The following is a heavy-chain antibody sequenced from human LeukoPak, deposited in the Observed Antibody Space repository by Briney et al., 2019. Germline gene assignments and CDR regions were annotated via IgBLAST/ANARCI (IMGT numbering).Heavy chain of an antibody. D-gene: IGHD3-10*01. Sequence: GGSLRLSCAASGFTFSSYAMHWVRQAPGKGLEWVANIKQDGSEKYYVDSVKGRFTISRDNAKNSLYLQMNSLRAEDTAVYYCASYSIWFGELFFNYWGQGILVTVSS. CDR2: IKQDGSEK. V-gene: IGHV3-7*03. CDR3: ASYSIWFGELFFNY. J-gene: IGHJ4*02. CDR1: GFTFSSYA.